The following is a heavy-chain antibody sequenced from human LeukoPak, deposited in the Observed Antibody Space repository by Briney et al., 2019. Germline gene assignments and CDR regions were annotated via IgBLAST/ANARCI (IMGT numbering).Heavy chain of an antibody. V-gene: IGHV3-23*01. J-gene: IGHJ4*02. CDR3: AKDRYYDFWSGYFVDY. CDR2: ISGSGGST. CDR1: GFTFSSYA. D-gene: IGHD3-3*01. Sequence: PGGSLRLSCAASGFTFSSYAMSWVRQAPGKGLEWVSAISGSGGSTYYADSVKGRFTISRDNSKNTLYLQMNSLRAEDTAVYYCAKDRYYDFWSGYFVDYWGQGTLVTVSS.